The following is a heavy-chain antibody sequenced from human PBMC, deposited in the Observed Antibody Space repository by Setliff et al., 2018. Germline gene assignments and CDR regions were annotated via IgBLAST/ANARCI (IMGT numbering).Heavy chain of an antibody. CDR3: ANWPGTPTMTTFFGPLDY. CDR2: ISETGGNT. D-gene: IGHD4-17*01. CDR1: GFTFTNCA. J-gene: IGHJ4*02. Sequence: PGESLKISCAASGFTFTNCAMVWVRQAPGKGLEWVAGISETGGNTYYIDAVRGRFTISRDNSRNTLYLQMNSLRAEDSAVYYCANWPGTPTMTTFFGPLDYWGQGTLVTVSS. V-gene: IGHV3-23*01.